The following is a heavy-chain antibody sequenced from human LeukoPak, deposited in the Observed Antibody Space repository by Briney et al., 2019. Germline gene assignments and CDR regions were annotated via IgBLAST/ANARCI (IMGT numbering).Heavy chain of an antibody. V-gene: IGHV4-38-2*01. CDR1: GYSISSGYY. J-gene: IGHJ3*02. Sequence: SETLSLTCAVSGYSISSGYYWGWIRQPPGKGLEWIGSIYHSGSTYYNQSLKSRVTISVDTSKNQFSLKLSSVTAADTAVYYCARHARPSGGLHAFDIWGQGTMVTVSS. CDR2: IYHSGST. CDR3: ARHARPSGGLHAFDI. D-gene: IGHD3-10*01.